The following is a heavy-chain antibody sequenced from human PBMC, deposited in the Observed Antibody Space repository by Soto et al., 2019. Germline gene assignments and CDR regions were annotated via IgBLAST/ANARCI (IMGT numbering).Heavy chain of an antibody. D-gene: IGHD6-13*01. CDR1: GGSISSSSYY. V-gene: IGHV4-39*01. CDR2: IYYSGST. CDR3: ARSDSSSWYVGGFDP. Sequence: QLQLQESGPGLVKPSETLSLTCTVSGGSISSSSYYWGWIRQPPGKGLEWIGSIYYSGSTYYNPSLKSRVTISVDTSKNQFSLKLSSVTAADTAVYYCARSDSSSWYVGGFDPWGQGTLVTVSS. J-gene: IGHJ5*02.